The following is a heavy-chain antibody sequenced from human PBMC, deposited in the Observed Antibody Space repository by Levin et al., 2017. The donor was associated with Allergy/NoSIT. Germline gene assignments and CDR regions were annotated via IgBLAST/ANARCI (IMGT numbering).Heavy chain of an antibody. J-gene: IGHJ6*02. Sequence: SETLSLTCTVSGGSISSYYWSWIRQPPGKGLEWIGYIYYSGSTNYNPSLKSRVTISVDTSKNQFSLKLSSVTAADTAVYYCAGYCSSTSCPDYYYYGMDVWGQGTTVTVSS. CDR2: IYYSGST. CDR3: AGYCSSTSCPDYYYYGMDV. CDR1: GGSISSYY. D-gene: IGHD2-2*01. V-gene: IGHV4-59*01.